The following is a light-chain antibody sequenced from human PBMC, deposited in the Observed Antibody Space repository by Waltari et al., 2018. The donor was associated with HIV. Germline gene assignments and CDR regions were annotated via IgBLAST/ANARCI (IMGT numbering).Light chain of an antibody. V-gene: IGLV2-14*01. CDR2: GVS. CDR3: SSYTSSSTVV. CDR1: TSDVGGYNH. Sequence: QSAPTQPASVSGSPGQSITISCTGTTSDVGGYNHFSWYQHHPGKAPKLMIYGVSKRPSGVSNRLSGSKSGNTASLTISGLQAEDEADDYCSSYTSSSTVVFGGGTKLTGL. J-gene: IGLJ3*02.